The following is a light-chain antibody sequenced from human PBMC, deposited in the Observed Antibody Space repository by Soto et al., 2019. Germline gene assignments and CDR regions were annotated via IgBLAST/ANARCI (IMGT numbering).Light chain of an antibody. CDR1: QSVSSN. V-gene: IGKV3-15*01. Sequence: EIVMTQSPAILSVSPGDRATLSCRASQSVSSNLAWYQQKPGQAPRLLINGASTRATGVPARFSGSGSGTEFTLTISSLQSEDFAVYYCQQYNNWPRTFGQGTKVDIK. CDR3: QQYNNWPRT. CDR2: GAS. J-gene: IGKJ1*01.